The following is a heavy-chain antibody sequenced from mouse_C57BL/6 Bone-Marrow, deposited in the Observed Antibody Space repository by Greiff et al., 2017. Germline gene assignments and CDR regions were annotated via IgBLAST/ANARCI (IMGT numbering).Heavy chain of an antibody. J-gene: IGHJ1*03. CDR2: IDTANGNT. V-gene: IGHV14-3*01. CDR3: AREGACYWYFDV. CDR1: GFNINNSY. Sequence: VQLQQSVAELVRPGASVKLSCTASGFNINNSYMHWVKQRPEQGLEWIGRIDTANGNTKCDPQFQGKATITADTSSNTAYLQLNSLTSEDTASYCCAREGACYWYFDVWGTGTTVTVSS.